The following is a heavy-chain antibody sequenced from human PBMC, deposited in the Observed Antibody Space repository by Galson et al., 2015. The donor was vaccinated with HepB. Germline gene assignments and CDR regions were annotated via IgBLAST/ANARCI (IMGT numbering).Heavy chain of an antibody. V-gene: IGHV3-33*01. Sequence: SLRLSCAASGFTFSNFGMHWVRQAPGKGLEWVAVIWYDGSNKYYADSVKGRFTISRDNSKNTLYLHMNSLRAEDTAVYYCARVWVGATTLDYWGQGTLVTVSS. J-gene: IGHJ4*02. CDR2: IWYDGSNK. CDR1: GFTFSNFG. D-gene: IGHD1-26*01. CDR3: ARVWVGATTLDY.